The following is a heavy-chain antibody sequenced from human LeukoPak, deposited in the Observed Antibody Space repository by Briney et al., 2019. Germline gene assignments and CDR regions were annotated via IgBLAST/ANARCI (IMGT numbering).Heavy chain of an antibody. CDR2: LYKGGDT. CDR1: GASIGSFY. D-gene: IGHD3-3*01. CDR3: ARGLAPNAEGFYAFDI. J-gene: IGHJ3*02. Sequence: SETLSLTCSVSGASIGSFYWSWIRQPAGKGLEWIGRLYKGGDTNYSPSLRSRVTVSADTAKNQFSLIVSSVTAADTAMYYCARGLAPNAEGFYAFDIWGHGTMVTVSS. V-gene: IGHV4-4*07.